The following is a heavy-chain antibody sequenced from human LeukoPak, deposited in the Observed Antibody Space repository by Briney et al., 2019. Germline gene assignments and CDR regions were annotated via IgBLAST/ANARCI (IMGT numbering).Heavy chain of an antibody. CDR3: ARGLRFINDY. D-gene: IGHD5/OR15-5a*01. J-gene: IGHJ4*02. V-gene: IGHV3-30-3*01. Sequence: GGSLRLSCAASGFTFSSYAMHWVRRAPGKGLEWVAAISYDGSNKYYADSVKGRFTISRDNSKNTLYLQMNSLRAEDTAVYYCARGLRFINDYWGQGTLVTVSS. CDR2: ISYDGSNK. CDR1: GFTFSSYA.